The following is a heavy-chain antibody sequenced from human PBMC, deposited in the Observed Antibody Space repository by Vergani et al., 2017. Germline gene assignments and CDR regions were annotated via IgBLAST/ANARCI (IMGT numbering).Heavy chain of an antibody. CDR2: IYYSGST. V-gene: IGHV4-39*01. CDR1: GSSIRSSNCY. J-gene: IGHJ5*02. CDR3: ARHSTVEWLVKLGWIDP. Sequence: QLQLQEPGPGLVKPSATLSLTCSVSGSSIRSSNCYWGWIRQPPGKGLEWIASIYYSGSTYYNPSLKSRVTISVDTSKNQFSLKLSSVTAADTAVYFCARHSTVEWLVKLGWIDPWGQGILVTVSS. D-gene: IGHD6-19*01.